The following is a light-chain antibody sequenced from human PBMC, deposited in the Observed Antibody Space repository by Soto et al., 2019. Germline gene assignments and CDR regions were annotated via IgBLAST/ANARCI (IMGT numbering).Light chain of an antibody. CDR2: GAS. J-gene: IGKJ1*01. CDR1: QSVSSSS. V-gene: IGKV3-20*01. CDR3: QQYGSSPT. Sequence: DIVLTQSPGTLSLSPGERATLSCRSSQSVSSSSLAWYQPNPGQAPRLLIYGASSRATGIPDRFSGSGSGTDFTLTISRLEPEDFAVYYCQQYGSSPTFGQGTKVDIK.